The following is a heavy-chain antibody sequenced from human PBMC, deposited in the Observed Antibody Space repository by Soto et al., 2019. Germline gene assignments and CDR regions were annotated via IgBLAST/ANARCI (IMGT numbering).Heavy chain of an antibody. J-gene: IGHJ6*02. CDR2: VSGSGDTA. CDR1: GFTFNLYT. CDR3: AKILLGYCSGGSCNFPDYYSGMDV. V-gene: IGHV3-23*01. Sequence: EAQLLESGGGLVQPGGSLRLSCAASGFTFNLYTISWVRQAPWKGLQWVSAVSGSGDTAYYADSVTGRFTLSRDNSKETVSLQMKSLRAEGTAVYYCAKILLGYCSGGSCNFPDYYSGMDVWGQGTTVTVSS. D-gene: IGHD2-15*01.